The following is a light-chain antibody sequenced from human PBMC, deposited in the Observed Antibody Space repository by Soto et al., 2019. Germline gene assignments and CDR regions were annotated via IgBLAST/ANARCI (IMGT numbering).Light chain of an antibody. CDR1: QGISNY. V-gene: IGKV1-27*01. CDR3: QKYSSVIT. CDR2: AAS. Sequence: DIQMTQSPASLSASVGDRVTITCRASQGISNYLAWYQQKPGKVPKLLIYAASTLQSGVPSRFSVSGSGTDFTLTITRLQPEDVATYYCQKYSSVITFGQGTRLEIK. J-gene: IGKJ5*01.